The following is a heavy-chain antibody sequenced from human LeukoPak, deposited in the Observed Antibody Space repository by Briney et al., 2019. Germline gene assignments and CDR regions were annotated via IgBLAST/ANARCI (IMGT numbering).Heavy chain of an antibody. CDR2: TSNIGNHI. CDR1: GFTFSSYS. D-gene: IGHD3-10*02. J-gene: IGHJ6*04. CDR3: AELGITMIGGV. V-gene: IGHV3-21*01. Sequence: GGSLRLSCAASGFTFSSYSMNWVRQAPGKGLEWVSFTSNIGNHIYYADSVKGRFTISRDNAKNSLYLQMNSLRADDTAVYYCAELGITMIGGVWGKGTTVTISS.